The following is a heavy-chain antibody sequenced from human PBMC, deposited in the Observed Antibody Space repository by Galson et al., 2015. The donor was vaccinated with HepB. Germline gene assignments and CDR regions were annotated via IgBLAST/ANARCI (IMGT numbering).Heavy chain of an antibody. CDR2: IYHGGTT. Sequence: LSLTCAVSGASISSGDYSWTWIRQPPGKGLEWIGYIYHGGTTYYNPSLKSRVTISVDRSKKQFSLKLSSVTAADTAVYYCASGGKYYDSGNYSDYFDYWGQGTLVTVSS. D-gene: IGHD3-22*01. V-gene: IGHV4-30-2*01. CDR1: GASISSGDYS. J-gene: IGHJ4*02. CDR3: ASGGKYYDSGNYSDYFDY.